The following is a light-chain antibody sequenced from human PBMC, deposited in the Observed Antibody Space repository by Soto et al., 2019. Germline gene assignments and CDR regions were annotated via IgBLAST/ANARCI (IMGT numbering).Light chain of an antibody. V-gene: IGKV3-20*01. CDR1: QSISSGY. J-gene: IGKJ1*01. Sequence: EVVLTQSPGTLSLSPGDTATLSCRATQSISSGYLAWYQQKPGQAPRLLIYGASSRATGIPDRFSAIGSGADFTLTITGLEPEDFAVYYCQLYGTSTRTFGQGTKVEFK. CDR3: QLYGTSTRT. CDR2: GAS.